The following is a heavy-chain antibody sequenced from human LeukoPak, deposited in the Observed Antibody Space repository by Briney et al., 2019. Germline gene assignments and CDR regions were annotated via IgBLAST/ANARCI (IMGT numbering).Heavy chain of an antibody. CDR3: ARVWEDGYNSMIWGAFDI. CDR2: IYYSGST. CDR1: GGSISSGGYY. V-gene: IGHV4-61*08. Sequence: SETLSLTCTVSGGSISSGGYYWSWIRQHPGKGLEWIGYIYYSGSTNYNPSLKSRVTISVDTSKNQFSLKLSSVTAADTAVYYCARVWEDGYNSMIWGAFDIWGQGTMVTVSS. J-gene: IGHJ3*02. D-gene: IGHD5-24*01.